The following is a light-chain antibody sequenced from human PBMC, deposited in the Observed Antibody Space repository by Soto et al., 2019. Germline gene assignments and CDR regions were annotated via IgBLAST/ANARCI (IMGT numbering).Light chain of an antibody. CDR2: AAS. CDR3: QQSYSTTWT. CDR1: QGISSY. J-gene: IGKJ1*01. Sequence: AIRMTKSPSSLSASTGDRVTITCRASQGISSYLAWYQQKPGKAPKLLIYAASSLQSGVPSRFSGSGSETDFTLTISSLQPEDFATYSCQQSYSTTWTFGQGTKVDIK. V-gene: IGKV1-8*01.